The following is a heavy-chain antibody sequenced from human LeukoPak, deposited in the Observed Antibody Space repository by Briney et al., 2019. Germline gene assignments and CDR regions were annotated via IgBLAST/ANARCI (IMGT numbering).Heavy chain of an antibody. V-gene: IGHV3-53*01. J-gene: IGHJ4*02. D-gene: IGHD2-21*02. CDR1: GFTVNNNY. Sequence: PGGSLRLSCAASGFTVNNNYMNWVRQAPGKGLEWVSLICSGDSTYYADSVKGRFIISRDNSKNALYPQMNSLRAEDTAVYYCAREVATGFSCFDYWGQGTLVTVSS. CDR3: AREVATGFSCFDY. CDR2: ICSGDST.